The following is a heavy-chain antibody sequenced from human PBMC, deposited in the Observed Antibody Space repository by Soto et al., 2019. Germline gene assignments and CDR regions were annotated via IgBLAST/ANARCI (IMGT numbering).Heavy chain of an antibody. CDR2: ISGSGGST. CDR1: GFTFSSYA. Sequence: GGSLRLSCAASGFTFSSYAMSWVRQAPGKGLEWVSAISGSGGSTYYADSVRGRFTISRDNSKNTLYLQMNSLRAEDTAVYYCAKAHPTVAYYYDSSGPLEWGQGTLVTVSS. D-gene: IGHD3-22*01. CDR3: AKAHPTVAYYYDSSGPLE. J-gene: IGHJ4*02. V-gene: IGHV3-23*01.